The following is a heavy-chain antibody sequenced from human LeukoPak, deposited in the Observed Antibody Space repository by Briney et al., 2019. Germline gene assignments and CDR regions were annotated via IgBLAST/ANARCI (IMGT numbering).Heavy chain of an antibody. CDR2: IKANIDGGST. V-gene: IGHV3-15*01. D-gene: IGHD3-3*01. J-gene: IGHJ4*02. CDR3: TTDFSHFDFSSGYYSY. CDR1: GFTFTTAW. Sequence: GGSLRLSCAASGFTFTTAWMVWVRQAPGKGLEWVGRIKANIDGGSTDLAAPMKGRFIISRDDSTNTVYLQMNSLKTEDTAVYYCTTDFSHFDFSSGYYSYWGQGSLVTVSS.